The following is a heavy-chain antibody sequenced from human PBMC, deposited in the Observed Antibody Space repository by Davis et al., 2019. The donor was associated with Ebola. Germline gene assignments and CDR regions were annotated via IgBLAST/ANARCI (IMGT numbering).Heavy chain of an antibody. CDR1: GFTFSSYS. V-gene: IGHV3-21*01. CDR2: ISSSSSYI. CDR3: AKAEYSGYDGGVNY. J-gene: IGHJ4*02. Sequence: GESLKISCAASGFTFSSYSMNWVRQAPGKGLEWVSSISSSSSYIYYADSVKGRFTISRDNAKNSLYLQMNSLRAEDTAIYYCAKAEYSGYDGGVNYWGQGTLVTVSS. D-gene: IGHD5-12*01.